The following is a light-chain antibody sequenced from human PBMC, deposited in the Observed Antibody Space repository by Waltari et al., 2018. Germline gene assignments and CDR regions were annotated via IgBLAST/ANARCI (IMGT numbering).Light chain of an antibody. J-gene: IGLJ3*02. CDR3: QVWDSGSAHQV. Sequence: SYVLTQPPSVSEAPGETARITCGGNNIGIKSVRWFQQKPGQAPVLVIYYDTDRPSGVPERFSGSNSGNTATLTISRVEAGDEADYYCQVWDSGSAHQVFGGGTKVTVL. V-gene: IGLV3-21*04. CDR2: YDT. CDR1: NIGIKS.